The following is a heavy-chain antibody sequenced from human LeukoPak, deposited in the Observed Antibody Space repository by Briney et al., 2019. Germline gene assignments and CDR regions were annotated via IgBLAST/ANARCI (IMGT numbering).Heavy chain of an antibody. CDR3: ARSGYLGPDY. J-gene: IGHJ4*02. V-gene: IGHV3-48*03. CDR1: GFTFSSFE. Sequence: PGGSLRLSCAASGFTFSSFEMNWVRQAPGKGLEWVSYISSSGSTIYFADSVKGRSTTSRDNAKNSLYLQMNSLRADDTAVYYCARSGYLGPDYWGLGTLVIVSS. CDR2: ISSSGSTI. D-gene: IGHD2-2*01.